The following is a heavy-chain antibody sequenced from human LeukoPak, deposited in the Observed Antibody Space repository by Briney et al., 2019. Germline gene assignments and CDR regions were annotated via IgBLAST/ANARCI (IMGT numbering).Heavy chain of an antibody. V-gene: IGHV3-23*01. CDR1: GFAFSSYA. CDR2: ISGSGGST. Sequence: GGSLRLSCAASGFAFSSYAMSWVRQAPGKGLEWVSAISGSGGSTYYADSVKGRFTISRDNSKNTLYLQMNSLRAEDTAVYYCAKDIKKIVGATIVFDYWGQGTLVTVSS. D-gene: IGHD1-26*01. CDR3: AKDIKKIVGATIVFDY. J-gene: IGHJ4*02.